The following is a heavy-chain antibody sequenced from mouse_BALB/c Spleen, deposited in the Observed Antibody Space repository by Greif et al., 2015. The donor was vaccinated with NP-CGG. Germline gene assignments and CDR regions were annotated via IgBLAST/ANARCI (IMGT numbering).Heavy chain of an antibody. J-gene: IGHJ4*01. CDR1: GYTFTDYY. CDR3: ARRTATEAMDY. CDR2: IYPGSGNT. Sequence: QVKLQQSGPEVVKPGASVKISCKASGYTFTDYYINWVKQKPGQGLEWIGWIYPGSGNTKYNEKFKGKATLTVDTSSSTAYMQLSSLTSEDTAVYFCARRTATEAMDYCGQGTSVTVSS. V-gene: IGHV1-84*02.